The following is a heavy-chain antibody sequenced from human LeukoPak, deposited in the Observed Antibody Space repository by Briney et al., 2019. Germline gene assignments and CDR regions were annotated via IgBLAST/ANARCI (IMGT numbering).Heavy chain of an antibody. CDR2: IYHGGAS. Sequence: SETLSLTCDVSGASVGSRGYSWNWIRQSPGKGLECIGYIYHGGASYYNPSLKSRITISEDMSKNQFSLRLTSVTAADTAVYYCAATNYYGSVPLGAIDMWGQGIMVTVSS. J-gene: IGHJ3*02. CDR3: AATNYYGSVPLGAIDM. V-gene: IGHV4-30-2*06. D-gene: IGHD3-10*01. CDR1: GASVGSRGYS.